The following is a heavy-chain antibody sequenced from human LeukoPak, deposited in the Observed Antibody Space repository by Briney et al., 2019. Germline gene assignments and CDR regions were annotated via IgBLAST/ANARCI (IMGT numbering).Heavy chain of an antibody. CDR2: IIPILGIG. J-gene: IGHJ4*02. Sequence: SAVKVSCKTSGRTFSSYSISWLRQAPGQGLEWMGRIIPILGIGIYAQKFQVRVTITADKSTSTAYMDLSRMRSEDTAVYYCARGGVVRAAMHEYFDYWGQGTLVTVSS. CDR1: GRTFSSYS. CDR3: ARGGVVRAAMHEYFDY. D-gene: IGHD2-2*01. V-gene: IGHV1-69*04.